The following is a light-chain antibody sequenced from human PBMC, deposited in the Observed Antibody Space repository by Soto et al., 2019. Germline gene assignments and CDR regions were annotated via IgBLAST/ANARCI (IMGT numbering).Light chain of an antibody. Sequence: QSALTPPASVSGSPGQSITISCTGTSSDVGGYNYVSWYQQHPGKAPKLMIYEFSNRPSGVSNRFSGSKSGNTASLTISGLQAEYEADYYCSSYTSSSTLYVFGTGTKVTVL. J-gene: IGLJ1*01. CDR1: SSDVGGYNY. CDR2: EFS. CDR3: SSYTSSSTLYV. V-gene: IGLV2-14*01.